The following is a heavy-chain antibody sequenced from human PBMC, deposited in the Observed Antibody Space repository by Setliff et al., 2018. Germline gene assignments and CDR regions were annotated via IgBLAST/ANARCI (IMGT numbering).Heavy chain of an antibody. D-gene: IGHD6-19*01. V-gene: IGHV1-2*02. Sequence: ASVKVSCKASGYTFTGYYMHWIRQAPGQGLEWVGWINPNSGVTNYAQKFQGRVTMTRDTSISTAYMELRSLRSDDTAVYYCARDSSGPNFDYWGQGTLVTVSS. CDR3: ARDSSGPNFDY. CDR2: INPNSGVT. CDR1: GYTFTGYY. J-gene: IGHJ4*02.